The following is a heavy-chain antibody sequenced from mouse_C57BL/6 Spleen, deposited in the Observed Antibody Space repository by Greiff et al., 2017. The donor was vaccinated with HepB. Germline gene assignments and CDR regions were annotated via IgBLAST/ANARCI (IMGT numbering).Heavy chain of an antibody. J-gene: IGHJ3*01. D-gene: IGHD6-2*01. CDR1: GYTFTSYG. CDR3: ARTLSAY. CDR2: IYPRSGNT. Sequence: QVQLQHSGAELARPGASVKLSCKASGYTFTSYGISWVKQRTGQGLEWIGEIYPRSGNTYYNEKFKGKATLTADKSSSTAYMELRSLTSEDSAVYFCARTLSAYWGQGTLVTVSA. V-gene: IGHV1-81*01.